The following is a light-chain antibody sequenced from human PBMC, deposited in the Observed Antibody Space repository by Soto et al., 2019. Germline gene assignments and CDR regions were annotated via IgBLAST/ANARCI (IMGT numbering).Light chain of an antibody. CDR2: GAS. V-gene: IGKV3-15*01. J-gene: IGKJ5*01. CDR3: QQYNNWPPIT. CDR1: QSVSGN. Sequence: EIVMTQSPDTLSVSPGERATLSCRASQSVSGNLAWYQQKPGQAPRLLIYGASTRATGSPARFSGSGSETEFTLTIGSLQSEDFAVYYCQQYNNWPPITFGQGTRLEI.